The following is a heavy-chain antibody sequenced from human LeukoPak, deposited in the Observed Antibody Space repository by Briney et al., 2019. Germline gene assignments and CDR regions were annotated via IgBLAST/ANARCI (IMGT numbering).Heavy chain of an antibody. Sequence: GGSLRLSCAASGFIFSDYHMSWIRQASGKGLEWVAYISPGGDAVYFADSVRGRITISRDNAKNSLFLQMSSLTAEDTAVYYCSGGRDITVAGPGGYFDYWGQGSLVTVSS. D-gene: IGHD6-19*01. CDR2: ISPGGDAV. V-gene: IGHV3-11*01. J-gene: IGHJ4*02. CDR1: GFIFSDYH. CDR3: SGGRDITVAGPGGYFDY.